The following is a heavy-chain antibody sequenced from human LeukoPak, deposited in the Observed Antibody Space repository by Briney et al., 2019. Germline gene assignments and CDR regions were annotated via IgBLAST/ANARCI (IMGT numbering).Heavy chain of an antibody. CDR3: ARKDGDY. J-gene: IGHJ4*02. V-gene: IGHV4-4*07. Sequence: SETLSLTCTVSGASLSVFHWRWFRPPAEAGLGWVGLTFGRGGTPFNPSLKSRVALSVALTKKQLSWMFTSVPAAARAMYSCARKDGDYWGRGTLVTVSS. CDR2: TFGRGGT. CDR1: GASLSVFH.